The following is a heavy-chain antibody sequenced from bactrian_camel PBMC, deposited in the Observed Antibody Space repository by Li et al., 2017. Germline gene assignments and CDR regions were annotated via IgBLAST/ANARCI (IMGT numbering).Heavy chain of an antibody. CDR2: IDARGSTT. CDR1: GDTSSTC. Sequence: HVQLVESGGGSVRAGGSLRLSCAASGDTSSTCLGWIRQAPGKELEWVATIDARGSTTYYPPRLEGRFSISRDNAKNILYLQMHDLKIEDTAMYYCARDEGWTTETPETEGTQVTVS. V-gene: IGHV3S1*01. D-gene: IGHD2*01. J-gene: IGHJ4*01.